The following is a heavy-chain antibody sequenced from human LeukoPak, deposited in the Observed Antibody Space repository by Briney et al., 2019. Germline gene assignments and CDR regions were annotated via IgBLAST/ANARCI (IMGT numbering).Heavy chain of an antibody. J-gene: IGHJ4*02. CDR1: GGSISSYY. Sequence: SETLSLTCTVSGGSISSYYWSWIRQPAGKGLEWIGRIYTSGSTNYNPSLKSRVTMSVDTSKNQFSLKLSSVTAADTAVYYCASSCGSTSCYAFDYWGQGTLVTVSS. V-gene: IGHV4-4*07. CDR2: IYTSGST. CDR3: ASSCGSTSCYAFDY. D-gene: IGHD2-2*01.